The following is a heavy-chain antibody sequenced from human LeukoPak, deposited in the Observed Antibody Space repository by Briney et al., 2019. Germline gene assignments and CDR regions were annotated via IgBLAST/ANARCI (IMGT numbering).Heavy chain of an antibody. CDR2: IYTSGST. D-gene: IGHD6-13*01. Sequence: SETLSLTCTVSGGSISSYYWSWIRQPAGKGLEWIGRIYTSGSTNYNPSLKSRVTMSVDTSKNQFSLKLSSVTAADTAVYYCARGVGIAAAGPYNWFDPWGQGTLVTVSS. CDR3: ARGVGIAAAGPYNWFDP. CDR1: GGSISSYY. V-gene: IGHV4-4*07. J-gene: IGHJ5*02.